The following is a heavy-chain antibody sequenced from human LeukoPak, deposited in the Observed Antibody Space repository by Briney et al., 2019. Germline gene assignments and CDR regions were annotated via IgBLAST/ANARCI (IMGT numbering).Heavy chain of an antibody. V-gene: IGHV1-2*02. J-gene: IGHJ4*02. CDR3: ARGKLKETGYSSGWAKYSGSYAPDY. Sequence: ASVKVSCKASGYTFTGYYMHWVRQAPGQGLEWMGWINPNSGGTNYAQKFQGRVTMTRDTSISTAYMELSRLRSDDTAVYYCARGKLKETGYSSGWAKYSGSYAPDYWGQGTLVTVSS. D-gene: IGHD6-19*01. CDR1: GYTFTGYY. CDR2: INPNSGGT.